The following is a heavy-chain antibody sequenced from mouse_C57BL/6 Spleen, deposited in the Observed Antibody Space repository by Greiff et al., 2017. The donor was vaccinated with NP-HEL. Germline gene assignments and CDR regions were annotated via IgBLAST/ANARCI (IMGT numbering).Heavy chain of an antibody. CDR2: IDPSDSYT. CDR1: GYTFTSYW. Sequence: QVQLQQPGAELVMPGASVKLSCKASGYTFTSYWMHWVKQRPGQGLEWIGEIDPSDSYTNYNQKFKGKSTLTVDKSSSTAYMQLSSLTSEDSAVYYCARAGEYWDFDVWGTGTTVTVSS. D-gene: IGHD4-1*01. J-gene: IGHJ1*03. CDR3: ARAGEYWDFDV. V-gene: IGHV1-69*01.